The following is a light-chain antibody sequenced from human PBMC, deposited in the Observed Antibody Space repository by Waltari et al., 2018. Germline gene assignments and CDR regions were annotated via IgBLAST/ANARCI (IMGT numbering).Light chain of an antibody. CDR2: DVT. Sequence: QSAVTQPASVSGSPGQSITLPCTGTSRDIRGYNYVSWYQQHPGKAPKLIIYDVTNRPSGVSDRFSASKSGNTASLTISGLQAEDEADYYCSSYTSSSTYVFGTGTKVTVL. CDR3: SSYTSSSTYV. J-gene: IGLJ1*01. V-gene: IGLV2-14*03. CDR1: SRDIRGYNY.